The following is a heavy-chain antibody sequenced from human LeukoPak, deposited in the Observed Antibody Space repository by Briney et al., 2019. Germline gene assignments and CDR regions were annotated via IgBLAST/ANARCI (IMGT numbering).Heavy chain of an antibody. CDR2: IHYSGST. V-gene: IGHV4-59*01. CDR1: GGSIGSYY. D-gene: IGHD3-3*01. J-gene: IGHJ4*02. Sequence: SETLSLTYTVSGGSIGSYYWNWIRQAPGKGLEWIGYIHYSGSTNHNSSLKSRVTISVDTSKNQYSLKLNSVTAADTAVYYCARDGVVGGFDFWGQGTLVTVSS. CDR3: ARDGVVGGFDF.